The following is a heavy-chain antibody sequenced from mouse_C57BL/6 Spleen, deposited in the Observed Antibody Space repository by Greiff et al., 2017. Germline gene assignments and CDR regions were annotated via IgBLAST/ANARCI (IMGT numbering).Heavy chain of an antibody. J-gene: IGHJ4*01. CDR3: ARRYDDDVDCAMDY. D-gene: IGHD2-4*01. Sequence: EVQLQQSGPELVKPGDSVKISCKASGYSFTGYFMNWVMQSHGKSLEWIGRINPYNGDTFYNQKFKGKATLTVDKSSSTAHMELRSLTSEDSAVYYCARRYDDDVDCAMDYWGQGTTVTVSS. CDR2: INPYNGDT. V-gene: IGHV1-20*01. CDR1: GYSFTGYF.